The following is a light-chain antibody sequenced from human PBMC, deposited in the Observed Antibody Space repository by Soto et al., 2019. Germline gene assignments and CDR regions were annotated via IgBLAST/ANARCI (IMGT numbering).Light chain of an antibody. CDR1: QSVSSN. V-gene: IGKV3-15*01. J-gene: IGKJ4*01. CDR2: GAS. Sequence: DIVMTQSPATLSVSPGERATLSCRASQSVSSNFAWYQQTPGQAPRLLNYGASTRATGIPVRFSGSGSGTEFTLTITSLQSEDFAVYYCQQYNSLPLTFGGGTKV. CDR3: QQYNSLPLT.